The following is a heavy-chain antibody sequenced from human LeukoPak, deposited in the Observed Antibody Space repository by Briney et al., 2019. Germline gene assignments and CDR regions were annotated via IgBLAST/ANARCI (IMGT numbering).Heavy chain of an antibody. D-gene: IGHD3-3*01. V-gene: IGHV3-21*01. CDR1: GFTFSTYT. J-gene: IGHJ3*02. CDR2: ISSDSTYI. CDR3: ATQGRSAISGI. Sequence: GGSLRLSCAASGFTFSTYTMNWVRQAPGQGLEWVSSISSDSTYIYYADSVQGRFTISRDNAENSLYLQMNSLRAEDTAVYYCATQGRSAISGIWGQGTMVTVSS.